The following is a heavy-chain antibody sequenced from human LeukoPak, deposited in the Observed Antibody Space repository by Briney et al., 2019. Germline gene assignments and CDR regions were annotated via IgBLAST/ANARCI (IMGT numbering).Heavy chain of an antibody. CDR3: ASKWFCGGDCYYQIDF. Sequence: GGSLRLSCAASGFTFSDYYMSWIRQAPGKGLEWVSYISSSGSTIYYADSVKGRFTISRDNAKNSLYLQMNSLRPEDTAVYYCASKWFCGGDCYYQIDFWGQGTLVTVSS. CDR2: ISSSGSTI. D-gene: IGHD2-21*02. J-gene: IGHJ4*02. CDR1: GFTFSDYY. V-gene: IGHV3-11*04.